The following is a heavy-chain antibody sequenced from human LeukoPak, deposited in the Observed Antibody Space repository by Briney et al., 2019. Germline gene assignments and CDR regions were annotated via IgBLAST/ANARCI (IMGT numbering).Heavy chain of an antibody. D-gene: IGHD2-21*01. V-gene: IGHV1-18*01. Sequence: GASVKVSCKASGYTFTSYDINWVRQAPGQGLEWMGWVSGYNGNTNYAQKFEGRVAMTTDTSSSTAYMELRSLRSDDTAIYYRARGDCFDPWGQGTLVTVSS. CDR3: ARGDCFDP. J-gene: IGHJ5*02. CDR1: GYTFTSYD. CDR2: VSGYNGNT.